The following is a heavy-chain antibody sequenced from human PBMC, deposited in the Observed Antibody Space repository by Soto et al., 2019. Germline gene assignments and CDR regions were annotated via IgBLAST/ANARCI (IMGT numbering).Heavy chain of an antibody. CDR2: ISSSSSYI. Sequence: EVQLVESGGGLVKPGGSLRLSCAASGFTFSSYSMNWVRQAPGKGLEWVSSISSSSSYIYYADSVKGRFTISRDYAKNSLYLQMNSLRAEDTAVYYCARGAVVVVPAAAMGVDYWGQGTLVTVSS. V-gene: IGHV3-21*01. CDR3: ARGAVVVVPAAAMGVDY. CDR1: GFTFSSYS. J-gene: IGHJ4*02. D-gene: IGHD2-2*01.